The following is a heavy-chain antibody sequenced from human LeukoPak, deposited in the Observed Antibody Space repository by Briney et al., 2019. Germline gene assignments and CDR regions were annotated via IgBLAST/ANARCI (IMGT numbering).Heavy chain of an antibody. CDR1: GFTVSNNY. V-gene: IGHV3-66*01. CDR3: ARILSDSSCWYHFDY. D-gene: IGHD6-19*01. J-gene: IGHJ4*02. Sequence: GGSLRLSCAASGFTVSNNYMAWVRQAPGKGLEWVSLIYSGATTNYADSVKGRFTISRDNSKNTLYLQMNSLKAEDTAVYYCARILSDSSCWYHFDYWGQGALVTVSS. CDR2: IYSGATT.